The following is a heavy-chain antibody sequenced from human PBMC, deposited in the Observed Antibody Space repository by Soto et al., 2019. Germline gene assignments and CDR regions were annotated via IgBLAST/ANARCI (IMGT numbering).Heavy chain of an antibody. CDR3: ARPVPRWSYHYGMDG. V-gene: IGHV3-30-3*01. CDR2: ISFDGTNE. D-gene: IGHD3-3*01. J-gene: IGHJ6*02. CDR1: EFTLSSYA. Sequence: PGGSMRRSCAASEFTLSSYAMHPVRQAQGRGLARVALISFDGTNEYYADSVKGRFTISRDNSKNMLLLQMDGLRTHDPAMHYCARPVPRWSYHYGMDGRGQGST.